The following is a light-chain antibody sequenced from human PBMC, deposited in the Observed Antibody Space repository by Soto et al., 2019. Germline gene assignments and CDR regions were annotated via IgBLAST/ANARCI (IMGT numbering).Light chain of an antibody. Sequence: EIVLTQSPCTLSLSPGERATLSCRASQSVSSSYLAWYQQKPGQPPSLLIYGASSRATGIPDRFSGSGSGTDFTLTISRLEPEDFAVYYCQQYGSSRGFTFGPGTKVDIK. CDR3: QQYGSSRGFT. J-gene: IGKJ3*01. V-gene: IGKV3-20*01. CDR1: QSVSSSY. CDR2: GAS.